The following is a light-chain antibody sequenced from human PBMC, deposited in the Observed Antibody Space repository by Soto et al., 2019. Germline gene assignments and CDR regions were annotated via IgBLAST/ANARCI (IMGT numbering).Light chain of an antibody. CDR2: GAS. CDR3: QQYNNWPSFT. J-gene: IGKJ3*01. Sequence: DIVMTQSPATLSVSPGERATLSCRASQRVSSNLAWYQQKPGQAPRLLVYGASTRATGIPARFSGSGSGTEFILTISSRQSEDFALYYCQQYNNWPSFTFGPGTKVDIK. V-gene: IGKV3-15*01. CDR1: QRVSSN.